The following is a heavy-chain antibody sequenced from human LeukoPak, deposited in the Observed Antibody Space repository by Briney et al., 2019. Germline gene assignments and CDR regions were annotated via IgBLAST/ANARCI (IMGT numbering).Heavy chain of an antibody. D-gene: IGHD3-10*01. CDR1: GGSISSSSYY. J-gene: IGHJ3*02. V-gene: IGHV4-39*07. CDR3: ARDSITIDAFDI. CDR2: IYYSGST. Sequence: SETLSLTCTVSGGSISSSSYYWGWIRQPPGKGLEWIGSIYYSGSTYYNPSLKSRVTISVDTSKNQFSLKLSSVTAADTAVYYCARDSITIDAFDIWGQGTMVTVSS.